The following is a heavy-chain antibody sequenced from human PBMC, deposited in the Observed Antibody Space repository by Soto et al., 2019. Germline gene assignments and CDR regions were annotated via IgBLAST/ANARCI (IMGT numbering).Heavy chain of an antibody. J-gene: IGHJ4*02. CDR2: IYWNDDK. D-gene: IGHD3-10*01. CDR1: GFSLSTSGVG. CDR3: AHRQGRLPHSYYFDY. V-gene: IGHV2-5*01. Sequence: QITLKESGPTLVKPTQTLTLTCTFSGFSLSTSGVGVGWIRQPPGKALEWLALIYWNDDKRYSPSLKSRLTITKDTSKNQVVLTMTNMDPVDTATYYCAHRQGRLPHSYYFDYWGQGTLVTVSS.